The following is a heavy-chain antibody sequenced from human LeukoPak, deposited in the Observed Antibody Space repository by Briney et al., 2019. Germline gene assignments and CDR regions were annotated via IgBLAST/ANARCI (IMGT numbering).Heavy chain of an antibody. J-gene: IGHJ4*02. CDR3: ATTYYYGSGSYYKGYYFDY. CDR2: INHSGST. D-gene: IGHD3-10*01. Sequence: SETLSLTCAVYGGSFSGYYWSWIRQPPGKELEWIGEINHSGSTNYNPSLKSRVTISVDTSKNQFSLKLSSVTAEDTAVYYCATTYYYGSGSYYKGYYFDYWGQGTLVTVSS. V-gene: IGHV4-34*01. CDR1: GGSFSGYY.